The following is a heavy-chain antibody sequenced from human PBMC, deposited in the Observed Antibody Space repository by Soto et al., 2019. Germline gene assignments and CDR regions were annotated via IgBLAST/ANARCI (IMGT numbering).Heavy chain of an antibody. CDR1: GFTFDDYA. D-gene: IGHD3-9*01. CDR3: AKDPHYDILTGYQFDY. Sequence: EVQLVESGGGLVQPGRSLRLSCAASGFTFDDYAMHWVRQAPGKGLEWVSGISWNSGSIGYADSVKGRFTISRDNAKNSLYLQMNGLRAEDTALYYCAKDPHYDILTGYQFDYWGQGTLVTVSS. J-gene: IGHJ4*02. CDR2: ISWNSGSI. V-gene: IGHV3-9*01.